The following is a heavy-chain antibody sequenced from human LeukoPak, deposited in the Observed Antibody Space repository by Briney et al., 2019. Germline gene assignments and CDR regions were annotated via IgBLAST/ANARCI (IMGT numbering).Heavy chain of an antibody. J-gene: IGHJ4*02. CDR3: ARVIHFYDSTGYYYVEYFDY. V-gene: IGHV4-31*03. Sequence: PSETLSLTCTVSGDSISSGGFYWSWIRQRSGKGLGWIGYIYYRGSTYYNPSLKSRLSISVDTSKNQFSLGLSSVTAADTAVYYCARVIHFYDSTGYYYVEYFDYWGQGTLVTVSS. CDR1: GDSISSGGFY. D-gene: IGHD3-22*01. CDR2: IYYRGST.